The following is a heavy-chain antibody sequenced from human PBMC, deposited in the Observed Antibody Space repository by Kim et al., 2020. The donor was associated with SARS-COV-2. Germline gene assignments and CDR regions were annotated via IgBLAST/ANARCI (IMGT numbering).Heavy chain of an antibody. D-gene: IGHD3-3*01. CDR1: GFTFSSYE. Sequence: GGSLRLSCAASGFTFSSYEMNWVRPAPGKGLEWVSYISSSGSTIYYADSVKGRFTISRDNAKNSLYLLMNSLRAEDTAVYYCAICGLTATWSGYYNLDY. J-gene: IGHJ4*01. V-gene: IGHV3-48*03. CDR2: ISSSGSTI. CDR3: AICGLTATWSGYYNLDY.